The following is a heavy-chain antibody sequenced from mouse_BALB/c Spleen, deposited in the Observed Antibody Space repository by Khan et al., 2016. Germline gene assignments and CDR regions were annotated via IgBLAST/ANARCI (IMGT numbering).Heavy chain of an antibody. V-gene: IGHV1S137*01. D-gene: IGHD2-14*01. Sequence: QVQLKQSGAELVRPGVSVKISCKGSGYTFTDYAMHWVKQSHAKSLEWIGVISTYYGDASYNQKFKGKATMTVDKSSSTAYMELARLTSEDSAIYYCATNYRYFDYWGQGTTLTVSS. CDR3: ATNYRYFDY. CDR2: ISTYYGDA. CDR1: GYTFTDYA. J-gene: IGHJ2*01.